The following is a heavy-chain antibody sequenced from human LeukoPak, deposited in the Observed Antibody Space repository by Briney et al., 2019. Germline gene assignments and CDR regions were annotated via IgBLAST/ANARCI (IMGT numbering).Heavy chain of an antibody. V-gene: IGHV4-34*01. Sequence: SETLSLSCAVYGGSFSGYYWSWIRQPPGKGLEWIGEINHSGSTNYNPSLKSRVTISVDTSKNQFSLKLSSVTAATTAVLYCARVGYSYGYDYWGQGTLVTVSS. CDR3: ARVGYSYGYDY. D-gene: IGHD5-18*01. CDR1: GGSFSGYY. CDR2: INHSGST. J-gene: IGHJ4*02.